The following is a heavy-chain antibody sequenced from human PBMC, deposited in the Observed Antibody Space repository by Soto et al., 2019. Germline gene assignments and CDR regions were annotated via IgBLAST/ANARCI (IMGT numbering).Heavy chain of an antibody. J-gene: IGHJ4*02. D-gene: IGHD3-22*01. V-gene: IGHV2-5*02. CDR1: GFSLSTFGVG. CDR3: AHSAHDSSGHYWFYFDS. Sequence: QITLKESGPTLVKPTQTLTLTCTFSGFSLSTFGVGVGWIRPPPGKALEWLALIYWEDDERYSPSLKSRLSIHKDTSKHQVVLTMTNMDHVDTATYYCAHSAHDSSGHYWFYFDSWGRGTLVTVSS. CDR2: IYWEDDE.